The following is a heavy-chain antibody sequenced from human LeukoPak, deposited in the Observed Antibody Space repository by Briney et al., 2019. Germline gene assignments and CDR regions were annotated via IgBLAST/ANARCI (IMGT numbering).Heavy chain of an antibody. D-gene: IGHD3-10*01. CDR2: ISSSSSYI. Sequence: GGSLRLSCAASGFTFSSYSMNWVRQAPGKGLEWVSSISSSSSYIYYADSVKGRFTISGDNAKNSLYLQMNSLRAEDTAVYYCAIVYGSGSYFPMDVWGKGTTVTVSS. CDR1: GFTFSSYS. J-gene: IGHJ6*03. V-gene: IGHV3-21*01. CDR3: AIVYGSGSYFPMDV.